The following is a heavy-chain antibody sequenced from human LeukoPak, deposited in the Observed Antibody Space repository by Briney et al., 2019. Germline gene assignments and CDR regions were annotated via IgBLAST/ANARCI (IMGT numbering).Heavy chain of an antibody. V-gene: IGHV3-23*01. CDR2: ISVSGEST. D-gene: IGHD3-10*01. CDR3: ARRGGRNGWGDFDY. Sequence: PGGSLSLPCAAPGFPLSTNAMTGVRPAPGKGREWVATISVSGESTFYADSVQGRFTTSRDASKNSLSLHMSSLRAEDTAVYFCARRGGRNGWGDFDYWGQGTLVTVSS. CDR1: GFPLSTNA. J-gene: IGHJ4*02.